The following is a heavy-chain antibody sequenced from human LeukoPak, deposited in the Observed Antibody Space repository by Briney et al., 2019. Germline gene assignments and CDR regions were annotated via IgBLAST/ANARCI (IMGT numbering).Heavy chain of an antibody. CDR2: IGTAGDT. Sequence: GGSLRLSCAASGFTFSSYDMHWVRQATGKGLEWVSAIGTAGDTYYADSVRGRFTISRDTSKHTLSLQMNSLRAEDTAVYYCAKRSVTGPHYFDYWGQGTLVTVSS. CDR1: GFTFSSYD. V-gene: IGHV3-13*01. CDR3: AKRSVTGPHYFDY. D-gene: IGHD6-19*01. J-gene: IGHJ4*02.